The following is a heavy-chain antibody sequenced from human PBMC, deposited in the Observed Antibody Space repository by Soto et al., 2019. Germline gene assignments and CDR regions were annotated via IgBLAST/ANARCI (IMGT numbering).Heavy chain of an antibody. D-gene: IGHD3-22*01. J-gene: IGHJ4*02. Sequence: ASVKVSCKASGYTFTSYGISWVRQPPGQGLEWMGWISAYNGNTNYAQKLQGRVTMTTDTSTSTAYMELRSLRSDDTAVYYCARHPYYYDSSGYYSPLLYFDYWGQGTLVTVSS. CDR3: ARHPYYYDSSGYYSPLLYFDY. V-gene: IGHV1-18*01. CDR2: ISAYNGNT. CDR1: GYTFTSYG.